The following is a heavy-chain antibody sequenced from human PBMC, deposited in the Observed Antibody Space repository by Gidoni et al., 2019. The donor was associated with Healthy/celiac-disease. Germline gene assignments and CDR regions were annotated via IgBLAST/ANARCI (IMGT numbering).Heavy chain of an antibody. CDR2: ISGSGGST. J-gene: IGHJ6*02. V-gene: IGHV3-23*01. CDR1: GFTFRSYA. CDR3: AKGLGSSWLNFYYYYGMDV. D-gene: IGHD6-13*01. Sequence: EVQLLESGGGLVQPGGSLRLSCAASGFTFRSYAMSWVRQAPGKGLEWVSAISGSGGSTYYADSVKGRFTISRDNSKNTLYLQMNSLRAEDTAVYYCAKGLGSSWLNFYYYYGMDVWGQGTTVTVSS.